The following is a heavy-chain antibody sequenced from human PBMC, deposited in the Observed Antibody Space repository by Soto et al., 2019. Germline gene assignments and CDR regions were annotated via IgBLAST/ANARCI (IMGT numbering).Heavy chain of an antibody. J-gene: IGHJ5*02. CDR3: ARDPAP. CDR2: IYNSGST. CDR1: GGSISSGGYY. V-gene: IGHV4-31*03. Sequence: QVQLQESGPGLVKPSQTLSLTCTVSGGSISSGGYYWSWIRQHPGKGLEWIGDIYNSGSTYYNRSLQSRVTISADPSKHRFSLKLSSVTAADTAVYYCARDPAPWGQGTLVTVSS.